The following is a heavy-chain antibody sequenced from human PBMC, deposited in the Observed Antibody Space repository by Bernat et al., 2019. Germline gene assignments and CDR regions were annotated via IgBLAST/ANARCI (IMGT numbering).Heavy chain of an antibody. CDR2: IWYDGSNK. V-gene: IGHV3-33*01. CDR3: ARADYGDYEYDPWYFDL. Sequence: QVQLVESGGGVVQPGWSLRLSCAASGFTFSSYGMHWVRQAPGKGLEWVAVIWYDGSNKYYADSVKGRFTISRDNSKNTLYLQMNSLRAEDTAVYYCARADYGDYEYDPWYFDLWGRGTLVTVSS. CDR1: GFTFSSYG. D-gene: IGHD4-17*01. J-gene: IGHJ2*01.